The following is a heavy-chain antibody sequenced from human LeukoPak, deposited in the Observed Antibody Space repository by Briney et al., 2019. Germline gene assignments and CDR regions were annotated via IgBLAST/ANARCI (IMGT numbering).Heavy chain of an antibody. J-gene: IGHJ4*02. V-gene: IGHV4-34*01. CDR3: ARGKTQVTATLQKLHYFDY. CDR2: INDSGST. Sequence: SETLSLTCAVYGASFSGYYWSWIRQPPGKGLEWIGEINDSGSTNSNPSLKSRVTISVDTSKNEFSLPLTSVTAADTAVYYCARGKTQVTATLQKLHYFDYWGQGTLVTVSS. D-gene: IGHD2-21*02. CDR1: GASFSGYY.